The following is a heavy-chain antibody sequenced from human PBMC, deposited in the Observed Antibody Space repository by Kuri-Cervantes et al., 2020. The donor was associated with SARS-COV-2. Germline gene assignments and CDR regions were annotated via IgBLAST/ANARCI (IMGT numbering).Heavy chain of an antibody. Sequence: LSLTCAASGFTFSSYEMTWIRQAPGKGLGWVSYISSSGSTIYYADSVKGRFTISRDNAKNSLYLQMNSLRDEDTAVYYCATSTPISIRYCGGGCNKGAFDIWGQGTKVTVSS. CDR2: ISSSGSTI. D-gene: IGHD2-21*02. CDR3: ATSTPISIRYCGGGCNKGAFDI. CDR1: GFTFSSYE. J-gene: IGHJ3*02. V-gene: IGHV3-48*03.